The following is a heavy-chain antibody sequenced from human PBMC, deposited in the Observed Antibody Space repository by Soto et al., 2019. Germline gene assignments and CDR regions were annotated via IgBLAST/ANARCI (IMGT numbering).Heavy chain of an antibody. D-gene: IGHD6-6*01. V-gene: IGHV1-3*01. Sequence: QVQLVQSGAEVKKPGASVKVSCKASGYTFTSYAMHWVRQAPGQRLEWMGWINAGNGNTKYSQKFQGRVTITRDTSASTAYMELSSLRSEDTAVYYCARDLHSSSGYQLLTTFDYWGQGTLVTVSS. CDR1: GYTFTSYA. CDR3: ARDLHSSSGYQLLTTFDY. J-gene: IGHJ4*02. CDR2: INAGNGNT.